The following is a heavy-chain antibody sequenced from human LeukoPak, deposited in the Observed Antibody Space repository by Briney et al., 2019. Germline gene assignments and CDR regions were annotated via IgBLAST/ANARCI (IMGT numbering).Heavy chain of an antibody. V-gene: IGHV1-8*03. Sequence: ASVKDSCKASGYTFTSYEINWVRQATGQGLEWMGWMKPNSGNTGYAQKFQGRVTITRNTSISTAYMELSSLRSDDTAVYYCARALSQDDAFDIWGQGTMVTVSS. CDR3: ARALSQDDAFDI. J-gene: IGHJ3*02. CDR1: GYTFTSYE. CDR2: MKPNSGNT.